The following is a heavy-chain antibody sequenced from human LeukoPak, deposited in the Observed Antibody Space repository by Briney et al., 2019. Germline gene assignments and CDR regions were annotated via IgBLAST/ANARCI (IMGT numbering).Heavy chain of an antibody. V-gene: IGHV1-2*02. CDR3: ARGGSGFPHNWFDP. J-gene: IGHJ5*02. CDR1: GYTFADYY. D-gene: IGHD3-10*01. Sequence: ASVKVSCKASGYTFADYYMNWVRQAPGQGLEWMGWINPDNGGTNYAQKFQGRVTMTRDTSISTAYMELSRLRSDDTAVYYCARGGSGFPHNWFDPWGQGTLVTVSS. CDR2: INPDNGGT.